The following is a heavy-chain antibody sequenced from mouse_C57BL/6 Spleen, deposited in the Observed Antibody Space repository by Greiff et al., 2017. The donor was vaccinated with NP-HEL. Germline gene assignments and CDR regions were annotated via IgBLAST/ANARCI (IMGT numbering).Heavy chain of an antibody. CDR3: ARHDGSSHWYLDV. D-gene: IGHD1-1*01. J-gene: IGHJ1*03. V-gene: IGHV5-6*01. Sequence: EVQLMESGGDLVKPGGSLKLSCAASGFTFSSYGMSWVRQTPDKRLEWVATISSGGSYNYYPDSVKGRFTISRDNAKNTLYLQMSSLKSEDTAMYYCARHDGSSHWYLDVWGKGNTVTVSS. CDR2: ISSGGSYN. CDR1: GFTFSSYG.